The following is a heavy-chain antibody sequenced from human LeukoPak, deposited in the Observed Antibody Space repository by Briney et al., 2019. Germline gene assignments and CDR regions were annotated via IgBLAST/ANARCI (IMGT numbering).Heavy chain of an antibody. CDR2: IYSGGST. CDR1: GFTVSSNY. D-gene: IGHD5-18*01. CDR3: ASGRGYSYDYYYYGMDV. V-gene: IGHV3-66*01. Sequence: GGSLRLSCTASGFTVSSNYMSWVRQAPGKGLEWVSVIYSGGSTYYADSVKGRFTISRDNSKNTLYLQMNSLRAEDTAVYYCASGRGYSYDYYYYGMDVWGQGTTVTVSS. J-gene: IGHJ6*02.